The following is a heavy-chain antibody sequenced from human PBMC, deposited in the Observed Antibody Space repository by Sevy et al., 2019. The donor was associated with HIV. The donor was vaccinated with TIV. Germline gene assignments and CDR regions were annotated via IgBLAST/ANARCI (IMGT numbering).Heavy chain of an antibody. CDR2: ISYDGSNK. J-gene: IGHJ4*02. CDR3: DIEDYDSSGYYSPLDY. Sequence: GGSLRLSCAASGFTFSSYAMHWVRQAPGKGLEWVAVISYDGSNKYYADSVKGRFTISRDNSKNTLYLQMNSLRAEDTAVYYCDIEDYDSSGYYSPLDYWGQGTLVTVSS. CDR1: GFTFSSYA. D-gene: IGHD3-22*01. V-gene: IGHV3-30-3*01.